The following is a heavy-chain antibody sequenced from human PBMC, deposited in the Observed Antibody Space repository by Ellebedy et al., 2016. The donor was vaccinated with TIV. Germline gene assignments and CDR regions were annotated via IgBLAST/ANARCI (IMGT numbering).Heavy chain of an antibody. CDR1: GYPFKTYG. Sequence: ASVKVSXXASGYPFKTYGISWVPQAPGQGLEWMGWSSAYNGNSYYAQPFKGRVTFTTDTSTETAYMVLTSLTSDDTAMYYCARERGYSFGTPAYWGQGTLIIVSS. D-gene: IGHD5-18*01. J-gene: IGHJ4*02. V-gene: IGHV1-18*04. CDR3: ARERGYSFGTPAY. CDR2: SSAYNGNS.